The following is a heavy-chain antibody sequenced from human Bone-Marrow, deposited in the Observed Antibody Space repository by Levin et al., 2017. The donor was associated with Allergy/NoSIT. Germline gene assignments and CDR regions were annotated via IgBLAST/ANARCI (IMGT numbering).Heavy chain of an antibody. V-gene: IGHV6-1*01. CDR1: GDSVSSDSAA. CDR3: AREGSTWDAQSTYAFDI. D-gene: IGHD7-27*01. J-gene: IGHJ3*02. CDR2: TYYRSKWYH. Sequence: PSETLSLTCAISGDSVSSDSAAWNWIRQSPSRGLEWLGRTYYRSKWYHDYAVSVKSRITINPDTSKNQFSLQLNSVTPEDTAFYYCAREGSTWDAQSTYAFDIWGQGTMVTVSS.